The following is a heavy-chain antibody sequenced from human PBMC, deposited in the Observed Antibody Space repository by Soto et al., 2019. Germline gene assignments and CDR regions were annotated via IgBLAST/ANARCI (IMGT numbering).Heavy chain of an antibody. D-gene: IGHD6-13*01. J-gene: IGHJ6*01. Sequence: SETLSLTCAFYVGSFSGYYWTCIRHPPGKWLEWIGEINHSGNTNYNPSLKSRVTISVDTSKNQFSLKLSSVTAADTAVYYCARVRSTFRSPSSSKYYFYGMEVWGQGTTVIVSS. CDR1: VGSFSGYY. CDR3: ARVRSTFRSPSSSKYYFYGMEV. V-gene: IGHV4-34*01. CDR2: INHSGNT.